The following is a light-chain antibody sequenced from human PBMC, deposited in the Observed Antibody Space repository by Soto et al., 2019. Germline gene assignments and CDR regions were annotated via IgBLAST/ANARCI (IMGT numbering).Light chain of an antibody. J-gene: IGLJ1*01. V-gene: IGLV1-47*02. CDR1: SANIGNNF. CDR2: SNS. Sequence: QSVLTQPPSASRTPGQRITISCSGRSANIGNNFVCWYQQLPGTAPRLLIYSNSQRPSGVPDRFSGSKSGTSASLAISGLRPDDEADYYCVAWDDSLSGLVFGTGTKLTVL. CDR3: VAWDDSLSGLV.